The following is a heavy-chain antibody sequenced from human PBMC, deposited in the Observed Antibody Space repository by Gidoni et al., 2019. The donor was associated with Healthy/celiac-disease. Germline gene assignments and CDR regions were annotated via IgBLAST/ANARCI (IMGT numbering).Heavy chain of an antibody. Sequence: QVQLVQSGAEVKKPGSSVKVSCKASGVTFSSYDISWVRQAPGQGLEWMGGIIPIFGTANYAQKFQGRVTITADKSTSTAYMELSSLRSEDTAVYYCAGGGHDYGDYRGSNWFDPWGQGTLVTVSS. CDR2: IIPIFGTA. D-gene: IGHD4-17*01. V-gene: IGHV1-69*06. J-gene: IGHJ5*02. CDR3: AGGGHDYGDYRGSNWFDP. CDR1: GVTFSSYD.